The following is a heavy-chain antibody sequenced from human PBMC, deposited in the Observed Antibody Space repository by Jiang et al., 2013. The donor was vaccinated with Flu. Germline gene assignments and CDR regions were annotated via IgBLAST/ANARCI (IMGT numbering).Heavy chain of an antibody. CDR1: GYTFTSYV. Sequence: AEVKKPGASVKVSCKASGYTFTSYVMHWVRQAPGQRLEWMGWIETVAMVSQNSSQKFQGRVTITRDTSASTAYMELSSLRSEDTAVYYCAKEDGYNSVPLQYWGQGTLVAVSS. CDR3: AKEDGYNSVPLQY. CDR2: IETVAMVS. J-gene: IGHJ4*02. V-gene: IGHV1-3*01. D-gene: IGHD5-24*01.